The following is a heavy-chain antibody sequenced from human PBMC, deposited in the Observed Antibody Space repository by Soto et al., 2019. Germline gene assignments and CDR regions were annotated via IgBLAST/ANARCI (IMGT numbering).Heavy chain of an antibody. CDR3: AKAMVRGVITNYYGMDV. J-gene: IGHJ6*02. D-gene: IGHD3-10*01. V-gene: IGHV3-23*01. Sequence: GVSLRLSFASSGFPFSSYAMSWLRQSPGKVLEWVSAISGSGGSTYYADSVKGRFTISRDNSKNTLYLQMNSLRAEDTAVYYCAKAMVRGVITNYYGMDVWGQGNTVTGSS. CDR1: GFPFSSYA. CDR2: ISGSGGST.